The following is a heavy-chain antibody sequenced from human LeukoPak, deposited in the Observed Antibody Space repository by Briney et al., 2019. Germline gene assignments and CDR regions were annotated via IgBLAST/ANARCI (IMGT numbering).Heavy chain of an antibody. V-gene: IGHV3-9*01. CDR3: AKDIAAAGTPLDAFDI. J-gene: IGHJ3*02. CDR2: ISWSSGSR. D-gene: IGHD6-13*01. CDR1: GFTFDDYA. Sequence: PGRSLRLSCAASGFTFDDYAMHWVRQAPGKGLEWVSGISWSSGSRGYADSVKGRFTISRDNAKNSLYLQMNSLRAEDTALYYCAKDIAAAGTPLDAFDIWGQGTMVTVSS.